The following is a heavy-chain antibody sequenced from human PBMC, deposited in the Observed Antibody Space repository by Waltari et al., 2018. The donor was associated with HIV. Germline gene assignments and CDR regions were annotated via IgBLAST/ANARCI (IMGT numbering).Heavy chain of an antibody. V-gene: IGHV3-15*05. J-gene: IGHJ4*02. CDR3: TAGQGAPSY. D-gene: IGHD1-26*01. CDR2: IKNKTEGATT. CDR1: GFTFRKAW. Sequence: EAQLVESGGGLVKRGGSLRLSCAASGFTFRKAWMNWVRQAPGKGLEWVGRIKNKTEGATTEYAAPVKGRVIISRDDSKNTLYLQMSSLKSDDTAVYYCTAGQGAPSYWGRGTLVTVS.